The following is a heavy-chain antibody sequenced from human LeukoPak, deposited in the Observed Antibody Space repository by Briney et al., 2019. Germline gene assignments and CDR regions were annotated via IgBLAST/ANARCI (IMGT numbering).Heavy chain of an antibody. CDR3: ARDYDWAFDF. CDR1: GFTFSDYY. Sequence: PGGSLRLSCAASGFTFSDYYMSWVRQAPGKGLEWIAYINHNGEAIYYPDFVKGRFIISRDNAKNSLFLQMNDLRDEDTAVYYCARDYDWAFDFWGQGTRVTVS. D-gene: IGHD3-9*01. J-gene: IGHJ4*02. V-gene: IGHV3-11*04. CDR2: INHNGEAI.